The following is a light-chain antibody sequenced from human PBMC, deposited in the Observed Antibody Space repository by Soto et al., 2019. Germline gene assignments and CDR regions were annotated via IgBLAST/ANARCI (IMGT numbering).Light chain of an antibody. J-gene: IGLJ3*02. Sequence: QSVLTQPASVSGSPGQSIIISCTGTISDIGSDRFVSWYQQSPGKVPKLLIYEVTKRHSGVSDRFSGSKSGNTASLTISGLQAEDEAHYSCCSFASGHDVLFAGGTKLTVL. CDR1: ISDIGSDRF. CDR2: EVT. V-gene: IGLV2-23*02. CDR3: CSFASGHDVL.